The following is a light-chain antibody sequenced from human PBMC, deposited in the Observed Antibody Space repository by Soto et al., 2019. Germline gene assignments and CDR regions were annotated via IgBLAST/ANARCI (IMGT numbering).Light chain of an antibody. CDR1: QSLSSNY. Sequence: EIVLTQSPGTLSSSPGERATLSCRASQSLSSNYLAWYQHKPGQAPRLLIYGASTRATGIPARFSGSGSGTDFTLTISSLEPEDFAVYYCQQRSNWPPFGQGTKV. CDR2: GAS. V-gene: IGKV3D-20*02. CDR3: QQRSNWPP. J-gene: IGKJ1*01.